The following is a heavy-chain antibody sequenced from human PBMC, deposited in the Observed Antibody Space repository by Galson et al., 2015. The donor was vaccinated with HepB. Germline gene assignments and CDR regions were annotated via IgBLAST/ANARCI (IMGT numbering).Heavy chain of an antibody. CDR3: ANEGGYSYGYGPY. V-gene: IGHV3-30*18. J-gene: IGHJ4*02. D-gene: IGHD5-18*01. CDR1: GFTFSSYG. CDR2: ISYDGSNK. Sequence: SLRLSCAASGFTFSSYGMHWVRQAPGKGLEWVAVISYDGSNKYYADSVKGRFTISRDNSKNTLYLQMNSLRAEDTAVYYCANEGGYSYGYGPYWGQGTLVTVSS.